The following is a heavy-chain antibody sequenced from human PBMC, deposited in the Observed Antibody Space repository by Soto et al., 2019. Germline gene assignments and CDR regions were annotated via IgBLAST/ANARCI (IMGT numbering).Heavy chain of an antibody. V-gene: IGHV3-23*01. CDR2: ISGSGGST. J-gene: IGHJ4*02. Sequence: EVQLLESGGGLVQPGGSLRLSCAASGFTFSSYAMSWVRQAPGKGLEWVSAISGSGGSTYYADSVKGRFTISRDNSKNPLYLQMNSLGAEDTAVYYCAKDHSRTRTRHVDYWGQGTLVTVSS. D-gene: IGHD2-15*01. CDR1: GFTFSSYA. CDR3: AKDHSRTRTRHVDY.